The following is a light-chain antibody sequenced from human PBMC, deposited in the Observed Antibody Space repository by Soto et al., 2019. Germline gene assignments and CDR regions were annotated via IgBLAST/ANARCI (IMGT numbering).Light chain of an antibody. V-gene: IGKV3-15*01. CDR1: ESISSH. CDR2: EAS. J-gene: IGKJ1*01. CDR3: QQYYYWWT. Sequence: EIVMTQSPATLSVSPGERATLSCRASESISSHLAWYQQKPGQAPRLLIYEASTRATGISARFSGSGSRTEFTRTISSLQSEDFAVYYCQQYYYWWTFGQGTRVEIK.